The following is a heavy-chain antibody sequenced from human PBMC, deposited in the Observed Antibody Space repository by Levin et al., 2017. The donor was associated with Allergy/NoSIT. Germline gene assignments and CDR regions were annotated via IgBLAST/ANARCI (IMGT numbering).Heavy chain of an antibody. J-gene: IGHJ4*02. D-gene: IGHD6-19*01. CDR3: ARVQVSGWYPWYFDY. V-gene: IGHV1-2*02. CDR1: GYTFTGYY. CDR2: INPNSGGP. Sequence: GESLKISCKASGYTFTGYYMHWVRQAPGQGLEWMGWINPNSGGPNYAQKFQGRVTMTRDTSISTAYMELSRLRSDDTAVYYCARVQVSGWYPWYFDYWGQGTLVTVSS.